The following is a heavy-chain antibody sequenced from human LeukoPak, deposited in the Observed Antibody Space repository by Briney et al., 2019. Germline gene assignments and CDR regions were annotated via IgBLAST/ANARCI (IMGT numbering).Heavy chain of an antibody. V-gene: IGHV3-23*01. J-gene: IGHJ4*02. CDR1: GFTFSNYA. CDR2: ISGGGGAT. CDR3: GSAYYDFWSGVDY. Sequence: PGGSLRLSCAASGFTFSNYAVSWVRQAPGKGLEWVSSISGGGGATYYADSVKGRFTISRDNSKNTLYLQMNSLRAEDTAVYYCGSAYYDFWSGVDYWGQGTLVTVSS. D-gene: IGHD3-3*01.